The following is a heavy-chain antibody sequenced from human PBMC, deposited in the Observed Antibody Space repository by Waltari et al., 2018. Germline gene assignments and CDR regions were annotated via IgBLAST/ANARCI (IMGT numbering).Heavy chain of an antibody. J-gene: IGHJ4*02. CDR1: GGSSTSSLYY. CDR3: ARFTQVAGSSLLDY. V-gene: IGHV4-39*01. CDR2: INYSGTT. D-gene: IGHD6-19*01. Sequence: QLQLQESGPGLVKPSETLSLTCTVSGGSSTSSLYYCGWIRQPPGKRFEWIGIINYSGTTYYNPSLRSQVTMSVDMSKNQFSLKLTSVTAADTAVYYCARFTQVAGSSLLDYWGQGTLVTVSS.